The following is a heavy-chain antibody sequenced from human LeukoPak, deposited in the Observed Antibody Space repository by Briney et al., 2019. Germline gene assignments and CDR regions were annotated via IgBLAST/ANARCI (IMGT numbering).Heavy chain of an antibody. CDR3: ARDRGYCSVGNCYYFDY. Sequence: GGSLRLSCAASGFTFSSYGMHWVRQTPGKGLEWAAVISYDGSNKYYADSVKGRFTISRDNSKNTLYLQMNSLRAEDTAMYYCARDRGYCSVGNCYYFDYWGQGTLVTVSS. D-gene: IGHD2-15*01. CDR2: ISYDGSNK. V-gene: IGHV3-30-3*01. J-gene: IGHJ4*02. CDR1: GFTFSSYG.